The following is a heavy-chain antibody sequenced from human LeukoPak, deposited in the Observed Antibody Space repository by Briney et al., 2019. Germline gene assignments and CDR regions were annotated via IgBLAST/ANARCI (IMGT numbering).Heavy chain of an antibody. D-gene: IGHD3-10*01. V-gene: IGHV3-11*04. J-gene: IGHJ4*01. CDR2: ISSSAGTI. Sequence: GGSLRPSCAASGFTFSDYYMSWIRQAPGKGLEWVSYISSSAGTIYYADSVKGRFTISRDNAKNSLYLQMNSLRAEDTAVYYCARDVLGESHFDYWGHGTLVTVSS. CDR3: ARDVLGESHFDY. CDR1: GFTFSDYY.